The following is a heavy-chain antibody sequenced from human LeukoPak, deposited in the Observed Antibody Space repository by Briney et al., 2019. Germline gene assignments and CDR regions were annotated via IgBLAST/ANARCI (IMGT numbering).Heavy chain of an antibody. CDR3: VRGSAGNHLFDY. CDR1: GYTFTGYY. D-gene: IGHD1-14*01. Sequence: EASVTVSCKASGYTFTGYYMHWVRQPPGQGLEWMGWINSNSGCTNYAQKLQGRVTMNTDTSTSTADMELRSLRSDDTAVYYCVRGSAGNHLFDYWGQGTLVTVSS. CDR2: INSNSGCT. J-gene: IGHJ4*02. V-gene: IGHV1-2*02.